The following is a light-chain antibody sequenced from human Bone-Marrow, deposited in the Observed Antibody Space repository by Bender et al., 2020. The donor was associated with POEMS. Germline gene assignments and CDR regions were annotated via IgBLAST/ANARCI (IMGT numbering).Light chain of an antibody. CDR1: SSNTGSGYD. Sequence: QSVLTQPPSVSGAPGQRVTISCTGSSSNTGSGYDINWYQHLPGTAPKLLIYGYTIRPSGVPDRFPCSKSGTSASLAITGLQAEDEGDYYCQSYDNSLGGWVFGGGTKLTVL. V-gene: IGLV1-40*01. J-gene: IGLJ3*02. CDR3: QSYDNSLGGWV. CDR2: GYT.